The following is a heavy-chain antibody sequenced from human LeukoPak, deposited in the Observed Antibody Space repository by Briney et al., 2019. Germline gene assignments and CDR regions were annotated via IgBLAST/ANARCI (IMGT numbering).Heavy chain of an antibody. CDR1: GFTFSSYS. V-gene: IGHV3-30*03. CDR3: ARDPLPAAMPLDYFDY. Sequence: PGGSLRLSCAASGFTFSSYSMNWVRQAPGKGLEWVAVISYDGSNKYYADSVKGRFTISRDNSKNTLYLQMNSLRAEDTAVYYCARDPLPAAMPLDYFDYWGQGTLVTVSS. D-gene: IGHD2-2*01. CDR2: ISYDGSNK. J-gene: IGHJ4*02.